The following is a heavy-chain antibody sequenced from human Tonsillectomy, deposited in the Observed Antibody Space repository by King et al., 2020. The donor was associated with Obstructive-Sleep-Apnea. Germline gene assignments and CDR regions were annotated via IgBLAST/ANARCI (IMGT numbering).Heavy chain of an antibody. CDR1: GFTFSSYA. Sequence: VQLVESGGGLVQPGGSLRLSCAASGFTFSSYAMSWVRQAPGKGLYWVSTISGTGGSTYYADSVKGRFTISRDNSKKTLYLQTNSLRAEDTAVYYCAKAGIAAATGFNWFDPWGQGTLVTVSS. V-gene: IGHV3-23*04. J-gene: IGHJ5*02. CDR2: ISGTGGST. D-gene: IGHD6-13*01. CDR3: AKAGIAAATGFNWFDP.